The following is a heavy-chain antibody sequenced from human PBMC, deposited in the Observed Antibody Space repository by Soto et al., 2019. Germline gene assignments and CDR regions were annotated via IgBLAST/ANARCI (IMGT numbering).Heavy chain of an antibody. J-gene: IGHJ4*02. D-gene: IGHD3-22*01. CDR2: IYYSGST. Sequence: QVQLQESGPGLVKPSETLSLTCTVSGGSVSSGSYYWSWIRQPPGKGLEWIGYIYYSGSTNYNPTLQIRGTIPEDTSKNQFPPKLSSVTAADTAVYYCARGDYDSSGYYPVDYWGQGTLVTVSS. CDR1: GGSVSSGSYY. CDR3: ARGDYDSSGYYPVDY. V-gene: IGHV4-61*01.